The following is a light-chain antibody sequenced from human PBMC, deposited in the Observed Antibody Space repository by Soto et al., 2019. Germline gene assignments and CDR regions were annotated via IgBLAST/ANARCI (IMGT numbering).Light chain of an antibody. CDR2: GAS. CDR3: PQYGGSPGT. J-gene: IGKJ4*01. Sequence: EIVLTQSPATLSLSPGERATLSCRASQSVSSYLAWYQQKPGQAPRLLIYGASSRATGIPDRFSGSGSGTDFTLTISSLEPEDFAMYYCPQYGGSPGTFGGGTKVDIK. CDR1: QSVSSY. V-gene: IGKV3-20*01.